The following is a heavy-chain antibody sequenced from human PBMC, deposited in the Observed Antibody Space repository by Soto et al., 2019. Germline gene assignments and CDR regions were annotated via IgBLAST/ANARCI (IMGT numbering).Heavy chain of an antibody. Sequence: GSLRLSCAASGFTFSSYSMNWVRQAPGKGLEWVSSISSSSSYIYYADSVKGRFTISRDNAKNSLYLQMNSLRAEDTAVYYCARDGVYIAKRKSVSGSSARFDYWGQGTLVTVSS. CDR2: ISSSSSYI. J-gene: IGHJ4*02. V-gene: IGHV3-21*01. CDR3: ARDGVYIAKRKSVSGSSARFDY. CDR1: GFTFSSYS. D-gene: IGHD1-26*01.